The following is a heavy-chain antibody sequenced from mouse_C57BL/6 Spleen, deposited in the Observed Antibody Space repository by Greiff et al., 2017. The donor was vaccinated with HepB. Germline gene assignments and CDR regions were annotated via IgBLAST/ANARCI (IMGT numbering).Heavy chain of an antibody. V-gene: IGHV1-26*01. J-gene: IGHJ3*01. CDR1: GYTFTDYY. CDR3: ARSLTTVGVFAY. D-gene: IGHD1-1*01. Sequence: EVQLQQSGPELVKPGASVKISCKASGYTFTDYYMNWVKQSHGKSLEWIGDINPNNGGTSYNQKFKGKATLTVDKSSSTAYMELRSLTSEDSAVYYCARSLTTVGVFAYWGQGTLVTVSA. CDR2: INPNNGGT.